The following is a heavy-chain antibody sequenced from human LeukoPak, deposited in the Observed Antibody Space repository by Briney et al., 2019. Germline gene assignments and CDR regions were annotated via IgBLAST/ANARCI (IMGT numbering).Heavy chain of an antibody. V-gene: IGHV3-23*01. CDR3: ARDPNWGSGY. Sequence: PGGSLRLSCATSGFTFSSYIMIWVRQAPGKGLEWVSIIGASGGDIHYADSVKGRFSISRDNPKNTLTLQMNSLRVDDTAVYYCARDPNWGSGYWGQGTLVTVSS. CDR1: GFTFSSYI. J-gene: IGHJ4*02. CDR2: IGASGGDI. D-gene: IGHD7-27*01.